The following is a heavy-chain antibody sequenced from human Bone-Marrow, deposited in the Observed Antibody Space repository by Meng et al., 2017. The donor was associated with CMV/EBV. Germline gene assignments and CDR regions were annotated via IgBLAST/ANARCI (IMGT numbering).Heavy chain of an antibody. CDR1: GYTFTDYY. J-gene: IGHJ5*02. CDR3: ARDKRGSYSYWFDP. Sequence: ASVKVSCKASGYTFTDYYMHWVRQAPGQGLEWMGWINPNSGGTNYAQKFQGRVTMTRNTSISTAYMELSSLRSDDTAVYYCARDKRGSYSYWFDPWGQGTLVAVSS. V-gene: IGHV1-2*02. CDR2: INPNSGGT. D-gene: IGHD1-26*01.